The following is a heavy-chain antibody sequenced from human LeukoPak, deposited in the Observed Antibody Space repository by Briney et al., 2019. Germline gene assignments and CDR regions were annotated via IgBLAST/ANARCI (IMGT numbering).Heavy chain of an antibody. CDR3: ARARPGAYCGTTSCFSDY. CDR2: ISAYNGNT. Sequence: ASVKVSCKASGYIFTSYGISWVRQGPGQGLEWVGWISAYNGNTMFAPNLQDRVTMTTDTSTATAYMELRSLRLNDTAVYFCARARPGAYCGTTSCFSDYWGQGTLVTVSS. CDR1: GYIFTSYG. V-gene: IGHV1-18*01. D-gene: IGHD2-2*01. J-gene: IGHJ4*02.